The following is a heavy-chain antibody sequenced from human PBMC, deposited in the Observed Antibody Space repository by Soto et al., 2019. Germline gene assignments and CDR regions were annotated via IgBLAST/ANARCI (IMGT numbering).Heavy chain of an antibody. J-gene: IGHJ3*02. Sequence: PSETLSLTCAVSGGSISSGGYSCNWIRQPPGKGLEWIGYIYHSGSTYYNPSLKSRVTISVDTSKNQFSLKLSSVTAADTAVYYCARSLGFCISTSCYPDAFDIWGQGTMVTVSS. CDR2: IYHSGST. D-gene: IGHD2-2*01. CDR3: ARSLGFCISTSCYPDAFDI. V-gene: IGHV4-30-2*01. CDR1: GGSISSGGYS.